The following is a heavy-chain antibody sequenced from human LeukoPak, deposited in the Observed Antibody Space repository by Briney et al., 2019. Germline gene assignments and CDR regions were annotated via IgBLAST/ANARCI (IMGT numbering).Heavy chain of an antibody. J-gene: IGHJ4*02. D-gene: IGHD5-12*01. V-gene: IGHV3-11*01. Sequence: GGSLRLSCAASGFTFSDYYMSWIRQAPGKGLEWVSYISSSGSTIYYADSVKGRFTISRDNAKNSLYLQMNSLRAEDTAVYYCAGGDIVATTSFDYWGQGTLVTVSS. CDR2: ISSSGSTI. CDR3: AGGDIVATTSFDY. CDR1: GFTFSDYY.